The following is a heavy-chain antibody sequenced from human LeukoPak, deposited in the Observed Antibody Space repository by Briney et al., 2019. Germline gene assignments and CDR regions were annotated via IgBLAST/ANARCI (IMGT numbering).Heavy chain of an antibody. Sequence: GASVKVSCKASGGTFSSYAISWVRQAPGQGLEWMGGIIPIFGTANYAQKFQGRVTITADESTSTAYMELSSLRSEDTAVYYCARDKAAAGTGFDYWGQGTLVTVSS. CDR3: ARDKAAAGTGFDY. CDR2: IIPIFGTA. CDR1: GGTFSSYA. J-gene: IGHJ4*02. V-gene: IGHV1-69*13. D-gene: IGHD6-13*01.